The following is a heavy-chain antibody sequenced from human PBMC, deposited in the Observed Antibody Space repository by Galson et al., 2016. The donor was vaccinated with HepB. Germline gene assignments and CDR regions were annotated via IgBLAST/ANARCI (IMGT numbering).Heavy chain of an antibody. Sequence: PALVKPTQTLTLTCTVSRFSLSTSGMCVSWIRQPPGKALEWIALIDWDDDKYYNTSLKTRLTISKDTSKNQVVLRMTNMDPVDTGTYYCARIRGGVVAAFDIWGQGTMVTVSS. CDR2: IDWDDDK. CDR3: ARIRGGVVAAFDI. J-gene: IGHJ3*02. CDR1: RFSLSTSGMC. V-gene: IGHV2-70*01. D-gene: IGHD2-15*01.